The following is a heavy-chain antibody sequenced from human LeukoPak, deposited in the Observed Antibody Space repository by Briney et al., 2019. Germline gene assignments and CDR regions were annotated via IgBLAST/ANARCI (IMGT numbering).Heavy chain of an antibody. D-gene: IGHD7-27*01. Sequence: ASVNVSCKASGFIFTGYYMHWVRLAPGQGLEWMGGVNPNSGDTNYAQKFQGRVTLATDTSVRTAYMELTRLRSDDTAVYYCVKDRTGDIRGWYFDLWGRGTLVTVSS. J-gene: IGHJ2*01. CDR1: GFIFTGYY. CDR2: VNPNSGDT. CDR3: VKDRTGDIRGWYFDL. V-gene: IGHV1-2*02.